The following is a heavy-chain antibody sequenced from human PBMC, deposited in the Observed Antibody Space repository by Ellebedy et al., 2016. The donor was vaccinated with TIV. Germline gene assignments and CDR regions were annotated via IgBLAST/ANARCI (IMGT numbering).Heavy chain of an antibody. Sequence: ASVKVSCKASGFTFTSSAMQWVRQARGQRLEWIGWIVVGSGNTNYAQKFQERVTITRDMSTSTAYMELSSLRSEDTAVYYCAARYGDYGGYYYYYGMDVWGQGTTVTVSS. CDR2: IVVGSGNT. D-gene: IGHD4-17*01. V-gene: IGHV1-58*02. CDR1: GFTFTSSA. CDR3: AARYGDYGGYYYYYGMDV. J-gene: IGHJ6*02.